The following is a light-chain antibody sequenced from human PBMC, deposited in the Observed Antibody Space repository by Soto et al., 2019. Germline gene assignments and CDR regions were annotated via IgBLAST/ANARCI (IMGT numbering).Light chain of an antibody. CDR2: EVR. V-gene: IGLV2-14*01. CDR1: NDNVGRFDF. CDR3: SSYTSSSTYV. Sequence: QSALTQPASVSGSPGQSITISCTGTNDNVGRFDFVSWYQQHPDKAPKLLIYEVRKRPSGVSDRFSGSKSGNTASLTISGLLAEDEADYYCSSYTSSSTYVFGTGTKVTVL. J-gene: IGLJ1*01.